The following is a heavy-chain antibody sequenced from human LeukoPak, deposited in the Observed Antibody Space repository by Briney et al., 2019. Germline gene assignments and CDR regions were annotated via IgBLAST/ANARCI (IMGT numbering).Heavy chain of an antibody. Sequence: GGSLRLSCAASGFTFSSYGMHWVRQAPGKGLEWVAFIRYDGSNKYYADSVKGRFTISRDNSKNTLYLQMNSLRAEDTAVYYCARLRKGYYYYMDVWGKGTTVTISS. D-gene: IGHD2-15*01. J-gene: IGHJ6*03. V-gene: IGHV3-30*02. CDR3: ARLRKGYYYYMDV. CDR2: IRYDGSNK. CDR1: GFTFSSYG.